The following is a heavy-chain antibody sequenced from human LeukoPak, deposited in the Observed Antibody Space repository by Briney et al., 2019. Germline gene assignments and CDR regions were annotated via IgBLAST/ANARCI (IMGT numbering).Heavy chain of an antibody. CDR2: IYNSGST. J-gene: IGHJ4*02. CDR1: GGPISTYY. CDR3: ARHGSGYSFDY. Sequence: SETLSLTCTVSGGPISTYYWSWIRQSPGKGLESIGYIYNSGSTNYNPSLKSRVTISLDTSKNQFSLRLSSVTAADTAVYYCARHGSGYSFDYWGQGTLVAVSP. V-gene: IGHV4-59*08. D-gene: IGHD5-18*01.